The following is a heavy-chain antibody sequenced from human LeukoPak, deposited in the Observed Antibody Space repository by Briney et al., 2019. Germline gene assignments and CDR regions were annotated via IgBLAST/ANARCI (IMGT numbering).Heavy chain of an antibody. D-gene: IGHD4-17*01. J-gene: IGHJ4*02. CDR3: AGATVPYYFDY. CDR2: IYYSGST. Sequence: SETLSLTCPVSGGSISSYYWSWIRQPPGKGLEWIGYIYYSGSTNYNPSLQSRVTISVDTSKNQFSLKLSSVTAADTAVYYCAGATVPYYFDYWGQGTLVTVSS. V-gene: IGHV4-59*01. CDR1: GGSISSYY.